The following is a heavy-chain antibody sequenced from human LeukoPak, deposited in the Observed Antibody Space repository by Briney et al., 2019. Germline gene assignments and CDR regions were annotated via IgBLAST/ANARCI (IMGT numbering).Heavy chain of an antibody. CDR2: IYYSGTT. CDR1: GDSISSSTCN. V-gene: IGHV4-39*01. J-gene: IGHJ4*02. D-gene: IGHD4-17*01. CDR3: ARQTTATMVFAFDS. Sequence: SETLSLTCTVSGDSISSSTCNWGWIRQPPGKGLEWIGSIYYSGTTYYNLSLKSRVSMSLDTSKNQFSLELGSATAADTALYYCARQTTATMVFAFDSWGQGTLVSVSS.